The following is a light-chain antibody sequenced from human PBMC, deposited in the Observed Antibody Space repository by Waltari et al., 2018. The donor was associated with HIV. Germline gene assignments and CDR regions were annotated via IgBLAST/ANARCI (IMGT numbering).Light chain of an antibody. V-gene: IGLV3-1*01. Sequence: SYEVTQPPSVAVSPGQPASITCSGYELGDKYTCWYQQKPGQSPLLVIYQDNKRPSGSPERFSGSSSGHTATLTISGTLPMDEADYYCQAWGSTTSGVFGRGTKLTVL. J-gene: IGLJ2*01. CDR2: QDN. CDR1: ELGDKY. CDR3: QAWGSTTSGV.